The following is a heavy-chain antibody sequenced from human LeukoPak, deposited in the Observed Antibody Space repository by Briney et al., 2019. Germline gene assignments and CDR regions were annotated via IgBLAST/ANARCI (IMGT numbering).Heavy chain of an antibody. V-gene: IGHV1-2*02. D-gene: IGHD3-10*01. Sequence: ASVKVSCKASGGTFSSYAISWVRQAPGQGLEWMGGINPNSGGTNYAQKFQGRVTMTRDTSISTAYMELSRLRSDDTAVYYCARGNHYYYGSDNYYYYYGMDVWGQGTTVTVSS. CDR2: INPNSGGT. CDR3: ARGNHYYYGSDNYYYYYGMDV. CDR1: GGTFSSYA. J-gene: IGHJ6*02.